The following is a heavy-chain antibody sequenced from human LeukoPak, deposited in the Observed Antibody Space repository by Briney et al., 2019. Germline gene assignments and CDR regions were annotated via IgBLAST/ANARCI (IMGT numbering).Heavy chain of an antibody. V-gene: IGHV5-51*01. J-gene: IGHJ4*02. CDR1: GYSFTSYW. CDR2: IYPGDSDT. Sequence: GESLKISCKGSGYSFTSYWIGWVRQMPGKGLEWMGIIYPGDSDTRYSPSFRGQVTISADKSISTAYLQWSSLKASGTAMYYCARGYYYDSSGYNPRFDYWGQGTLVTVSS. CDR3: ARGYYYDSSGYNPRFDY. D-gene: IGHD3-22*01.